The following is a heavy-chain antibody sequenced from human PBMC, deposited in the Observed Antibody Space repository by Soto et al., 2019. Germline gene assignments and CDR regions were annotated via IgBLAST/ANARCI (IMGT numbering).Heavy chain of an antibody. CDR2: IYYSGST. V-gene: IGHV4-39*01. CDR1: GGSISSSSYY. CDR3: AGLSRGYSGYDFDY. J-gene: IGHJ4*02. Sequence: SETLSLTCTVSGGSISSSSYYWGWIRQPPGKGLEWIGSIYYSGSTYYNPSLKSRVTISVDTSKNQFSLKLSSVTAADTAVYYCAGLSRGYSGYDFDYWGQGTLVTVSS. D-gene: IGHD5-12*01.